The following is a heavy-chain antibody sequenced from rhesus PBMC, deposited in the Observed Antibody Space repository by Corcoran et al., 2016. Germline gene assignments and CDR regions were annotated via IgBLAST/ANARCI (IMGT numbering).Heavy chain of an antibody. J-gene: IGHJ4*01. D-gene: IGHD4-29*01. Sequence: EVQLVETGGGLVQPGGSLKVSCAVSGFTFSSYGMSWVRQAPGMGLEWVLGINVGVGDTYYPDSVKVRFTISRDNSKNTLSLEMNSLRAEDTAVYYCAKHGSSYHAGFDYWGQGVLVTVSS. CDR3: AKHGSSYHAGFDY. CDR1: GFTFSSYG. CDR2: INVGVGDT. V-gene: IGHV3S5*01.